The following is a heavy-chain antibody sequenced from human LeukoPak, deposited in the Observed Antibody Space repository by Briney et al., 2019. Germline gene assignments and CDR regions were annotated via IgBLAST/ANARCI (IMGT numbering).Heavy chain of an antibody. D-gene: IGHD5-24*01. Sequence: ASVKVSCKASGYTFTSYYLHWVRQAPGQGLEWMGIINPSGGSTSYAQKFQGRVTMTRDTSTSTSYMELSSLRSEDTAVYYCARSMASNICLDVFDIWGQGTMVTVSS. CDR2: INPSGGST. CDR3: ARSMASNICLDVFDI. V-gene: IGHV1-46*01. J-gene: IGHJ3*02. CDR1: GYTFTSYY.